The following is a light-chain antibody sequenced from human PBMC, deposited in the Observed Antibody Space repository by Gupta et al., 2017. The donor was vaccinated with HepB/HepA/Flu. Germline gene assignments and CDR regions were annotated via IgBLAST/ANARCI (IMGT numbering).Light chain of an antibody. CDR1: SLRSYY. Sequence: SSALTQDPAVSVASGQTVRITCKGDSLRSYYASWYQQTPGQAPVLCIYVKNSRPSGIPDRFSGSSAGNTASLTTTGAQAEDGADYYCNSRDTSGNQVVFGGGTKLTVL. J-gene: IGLJ2*01. CDR3: NSRDTSGNQVV. CDR2: VKN. V-gene: IGLV3-19*01.